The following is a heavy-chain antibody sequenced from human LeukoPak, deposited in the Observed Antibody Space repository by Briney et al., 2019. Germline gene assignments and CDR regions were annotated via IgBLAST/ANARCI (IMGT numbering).Heavy chain of an antibody. V-gene: IGHV4-34*01. CDR2: INHSGST. CDR1: GGSFSDYY. Sequence: SETLSLTCAVFGGSFSDYYWTWIRQPPVKGLEWIGEINHSGSTNYNPSLKSRVTISVDTSKNQFSLKLSSVTAADTAVYYCARAPKYSIAIDYWGQGTLVTVSS. D-gene: IGHD6-6*01. CDR3: ARAPKYSIAIDY. J-gene: IGHJ4*02.